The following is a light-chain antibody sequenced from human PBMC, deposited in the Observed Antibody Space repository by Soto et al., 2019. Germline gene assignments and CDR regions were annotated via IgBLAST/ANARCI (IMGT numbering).Light chain of an antibody. J-gene: IGLJ1*01. Sequence: QSALTQPRSVSGSPGQSVTISCTGTSSDVGGYNYVSWYQQHPGKAPKLMIYDVSKRPSGVPDRVSGSKSGNTASLTISGLQAEDEADYYCCSDAGSYTYVFGTGTKLTVL. CDR3: CSDAGSYTYV. CDR2: DVS. CDR1: SSDVGGYNY. V-gene: IGLV2-11*01.